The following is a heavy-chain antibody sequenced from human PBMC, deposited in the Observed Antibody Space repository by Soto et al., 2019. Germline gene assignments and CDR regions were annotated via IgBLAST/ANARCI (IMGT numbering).Heavy chain of an antibody. CDR2: ISGSGGST. D-gene: IGHD3-3*01. CDR3: AKGRDFWSGSIDY. J-gene: IGHJ4*02. CDR1: GFTFSSYA. Sequence: EVQLLESGGGLVQPEGSLRLSCAASGFTFSSYAMSWIRQAPGKGLEWVSAISGSGGSTYYADSVKGRFTISRDNSKNTLYLQMNSLRAVDTAVYYCAKGRDFWSGSIDYWGQGTLVTVSS. V-gene: IGHV3-23*01.